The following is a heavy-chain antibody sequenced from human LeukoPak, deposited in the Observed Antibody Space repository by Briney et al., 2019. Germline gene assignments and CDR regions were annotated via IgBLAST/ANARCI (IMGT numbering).Heavy chain of an antibody. CDR3: ARDAPTYCSSTSCYYYYMDV. CDR2: IYTSGST. V-gene: IGHV4-39*07. J-gene: IGHJ6*03. CDR1: GGSISSSSYY. D-gene: IGHD2-2*01. Sequence: KPSETLSLTCTVSGGSISSSSYYWGWIRQPPGKGLEWIGRIYTSGSTNYNPSLKSRVTMSVDTSKNQFSLKLSSVTAADTAVYYCARDAPTYCSSTSCYYYYMDVWGKGTTVTISS.